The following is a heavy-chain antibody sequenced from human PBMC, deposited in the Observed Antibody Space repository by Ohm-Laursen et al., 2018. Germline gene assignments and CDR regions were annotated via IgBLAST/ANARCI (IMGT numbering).Heavy chain of an antibody. J-gene: IGHJ4*02. CDR2: ISGSGGGT. CDR1: GFTFSSYA. Sequence: SLRLSCAASGFTFSSYAMSWVRQAPGKGLEWVSAISGSGGGTYYADSVKGRFTISRDNSKNTLYLQMNSLRAEDTAVYYCAKEFREVRDYFDYWGQGTLVTVSS. V-gene: IGHV3-23*01. D-gene: IGHD1-1*01. CDR3: AKEFREVRDYFDY.